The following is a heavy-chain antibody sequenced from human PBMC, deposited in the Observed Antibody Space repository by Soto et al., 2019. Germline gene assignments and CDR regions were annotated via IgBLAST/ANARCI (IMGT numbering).Heavy chain of an antibody. Sequence: SETLSLTCTVSGGSIGSYHWSWVRQPPGKGQEWIAPVYYTGSTNSNPSLGSRVTSSIDPPANQPSLKLTSVSGAATASSYSVRDTVLTGMFDLWGQGTQVTVS. V-gene: IGHV4-59*01. CDR3: VRDTVLTGMFDL. CDR1: GGSIGSYH. D-gene: IGHD4-17*01. J-gene: IGHJ5*02. CDR2: VYYTGST.